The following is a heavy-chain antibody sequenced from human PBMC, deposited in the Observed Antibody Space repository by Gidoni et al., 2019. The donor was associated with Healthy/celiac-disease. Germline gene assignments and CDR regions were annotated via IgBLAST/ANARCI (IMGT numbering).Heavy chain of an antibody. CDR1: GGSISSGDYY. J-gene: IGHJ4*02. D-gene: IGHD5-18*01. CDR2: IYYSGST. Sequence: QVQLQESGPGLVKPSQTLSLPCPVSGGSISSGDYYWRWLRQPPGKCLEWIGYIYYSGSTYYNPSLKNRVTISVDTSKNQFSLKLSSVTAADTAVYYCARGAVDTQNWGQGTLVTVSS. CDR3: ARGAVDTQN. V-gene: IGHV4-30-4*01.